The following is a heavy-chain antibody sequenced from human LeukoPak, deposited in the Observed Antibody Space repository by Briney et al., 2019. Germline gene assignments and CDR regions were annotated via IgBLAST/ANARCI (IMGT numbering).Heavy chain of an antibody. V-gene: IGHV5-51*01. CDR3: ARGYYFDY. CDR1: GYSFTTYW. D-gene: IGHD3-22*01. CDR2: IYPSDSDT. Sequence: GESLKISRKGSGYSFTTYWIGWVRQMPGKGLEWMGIIYPSDSDTKYSPSFQGQVTISANKSTSTAYLQWSSLKASDTAMYYCARGYYFDYWGQGTLVTVSS. J-gene: IGHJ4*02.